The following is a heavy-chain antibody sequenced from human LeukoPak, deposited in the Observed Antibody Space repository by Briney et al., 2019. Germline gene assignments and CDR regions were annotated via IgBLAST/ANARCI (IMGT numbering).Heavy chain of an antibody. J-gene: IGHJ4*02. V-gene: IGHV3-30-3*01. CDR3: ARAARYCSSTSCYFVY. D-gene: IGHD2-2*01. Sequence: GGSLRLSCAASGFTFSSYAMHWVRQAPGKGLEWVAVISYDGSNKYYADSVKGQFTISRDNSKNTLYLQMNSLRAEDTAVYYCARAARYCSSTSCYFVYWGQGTLVTVSS. CDR2: ISYDGSNK. CDR1: GFTFSSYA.